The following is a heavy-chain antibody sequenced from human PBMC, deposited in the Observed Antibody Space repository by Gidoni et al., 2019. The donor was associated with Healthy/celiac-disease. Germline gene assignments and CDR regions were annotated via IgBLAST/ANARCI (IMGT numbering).Heavy chain of an antibody. V-gene: IGHV4-34*01. CDR1: GGSFSGYY. CDR2: INHSGST. Sequence: QVQLQQWGAGLLKPSETLSLTCAVYGGSFSGYYWSWIRQPPGKGLEWIGEINHSGSTNYNPSLKSRVTISVDTSKNQFSLKLSSVTAADTAVYYCARVMVRGVIYNGVFDYWGQGTLVTVSS. D-gene: IGHD3-10*01. J-gene: IGHJ4*02. CDR3: ARVMVRGVIYNGVFDY.